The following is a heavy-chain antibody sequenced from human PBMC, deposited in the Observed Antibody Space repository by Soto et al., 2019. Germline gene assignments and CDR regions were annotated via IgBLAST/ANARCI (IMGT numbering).Heavy chain of an antibody. CDR3: ARHLVNWFDP. J-gene: IGHJ5*02. V-gene: IGHV4-59*08. Sequence: SETLSLTCTVSGCSISSYYWSWIRQPPGKGLEWIGYIYYSGSTNYNPSLKSRVTISVDTSKNQFSLKLSSVTAADTAVYYCARHLVNWFDPWGQGTLVTVSS. CDR2: IYYSGST. CDR1: GCSISSYY. D-gene: IGHD6-6*01.